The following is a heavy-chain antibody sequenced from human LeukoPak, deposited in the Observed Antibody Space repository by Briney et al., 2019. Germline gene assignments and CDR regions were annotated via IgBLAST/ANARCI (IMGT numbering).Heavy chain of an antibody. CDR1: GYTFTGYY. J-gene: IGHJ6*03. D-gene: IGHD5-18*01. V-gene: IGHV1-2*06. CDR2: INTNSGGT. CDR3: AREKRYSYGPWYYYMDV. Sequence: GASVKVSCKASGYTFTGYYMHWVRQAPGQGLEWMGRINTNSGGTNYAQKFQGRVTMTRDTSISTAYMELSRLRSDDTAVYYCAREKRYSYGPWYYYMDVWGKGTTVTVSS.